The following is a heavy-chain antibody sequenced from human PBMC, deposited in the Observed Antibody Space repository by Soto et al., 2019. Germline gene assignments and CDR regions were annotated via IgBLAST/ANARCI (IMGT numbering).Heavy chain of an antibody. V-gene: IGHV3-21*01. CDR1: GFTFSSYS. Sequence: PGGSLRLSCAASGFTFSSYSMNWVRQAPGKGLEWVSSISSSSSYIYYADSVKGRFTISRDNAKNSLYLQMNSLRAEDTAAYYCAICLRRSWYAGMDVWGQGTTVSLS. CDR3: AICLRRSWYAGMDV. CDR2: ISSSSSYI. D-gene: IGHD6-13*01. J-gene: IGHJ6*02.